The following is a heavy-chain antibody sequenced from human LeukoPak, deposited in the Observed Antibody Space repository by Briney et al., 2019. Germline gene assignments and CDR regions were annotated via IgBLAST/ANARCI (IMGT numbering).Heavy chain of an antibody. Sequence: GRSLRLSCAASGFTFDDYAMHWVRQAPGKGLEWVSGISWNSGSIGYADSVKGRFTISRDNAKNSLFLQMNSLRAEDTAVYYCARARSSCCDFDYWGQGTLVTVSS. D-gene: IGHD2-15*01. CDR3: ARARSSCCDFDY. V-gene: IGHV3-9*01. CDR1: GFTFDDYA. J-gene: IGHJ4*02. CDR2: ISWNSGSI.